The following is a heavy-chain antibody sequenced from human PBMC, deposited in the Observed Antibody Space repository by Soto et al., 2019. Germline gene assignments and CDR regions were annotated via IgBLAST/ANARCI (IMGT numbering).Heavy chain of an antibody. CDR2: IYYSGST. J-gene: IGHJ6*02. CDR1: GGSISSGGYY. Sequence: PSETLSLTCTVSGGSISSGGYYWSWIRQHPGKGLEWIGYIYYSGSTYYNPSLKSRVTISVDTSKNQFSLKLSSVTAADTAVYYCARAQTYYYGSGSYSRDPYSYYGMDVWGQGTTVTVSS. V-gene: IGHV4-31*03. D-gene: IGHD3-10*01. CDR3: ARAQTYYYGSGSYSRDPYSYYGMDV.